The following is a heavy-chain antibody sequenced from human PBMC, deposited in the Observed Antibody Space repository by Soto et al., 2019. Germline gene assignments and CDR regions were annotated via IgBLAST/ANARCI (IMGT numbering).Heavy chain of an antibody. CDR2: ISGSGGST. CDR3: AKHWISRAGYRSYYYGMDV. D-gene: IGHD5-12*01. Sequence: EVQLLESGGGLVQPGGSLRLSCAASGFTFSSYAMSWVRQAPGKGLEWVSAISGSGGSTYYADSVKGRFTISRDNSKNTLYLHMNSLRAEDTAVYDCAKHWISRAGYRSYYYGMDVGGQGTTVTVSS. V-gene: IGHV3-23*01. CDR1: GFTFSSYA. J-gene: IGHJ6*02.